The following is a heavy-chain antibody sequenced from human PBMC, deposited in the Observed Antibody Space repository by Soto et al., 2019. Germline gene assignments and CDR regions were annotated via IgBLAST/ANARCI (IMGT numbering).Heavy chain of an antibody. D-gene: IGHD2-2*01. CDR3: ATSYRYCSSTSCPLDY. Sequence: PSETLSLTCAVSGGSISSGGYSWSWIRQPPGKGLEWIGYIYHSGSTYYNPSLKSRVTISVDRSKNQFSLKLSSVTAADTAVYYCATSYRYCSSTSCPLDYWGQGTLVTVSS. J-gene: IGHJ4*02. V-gene: IGHV4-30-2*01. CDR2: IYHSGST. CDR1: GGSISSGGYS.